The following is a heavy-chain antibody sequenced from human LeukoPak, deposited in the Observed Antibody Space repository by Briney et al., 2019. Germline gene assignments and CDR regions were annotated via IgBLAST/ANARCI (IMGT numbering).Heavy chain of an antibody. CDR2: INGSGGST. J-gene: IGHJ4*02. Sequence: PGGSLRLSCAASGFTVSSNYMSWVRQAPGKGLEWVSTINGSGGSTYYADSVKGRFTISRDNSKNTLYLQMNSLRAEDTAVYYCAKSWCYDSSGYYPFDYWGQGTLVTVSS. D-gene: IGHD3-22*01. CDR1: GFTVSSNY. CDR3: AKSWCYDSSGYYPFDY. V-gene: IGHV3-23*01.